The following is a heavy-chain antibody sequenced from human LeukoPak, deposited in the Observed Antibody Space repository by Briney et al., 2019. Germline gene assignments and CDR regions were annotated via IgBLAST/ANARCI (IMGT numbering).Heavy chain of an antibody. CDR2: ISGSGGST. D-gene: IGHD5-18*01. Sequence: GGSLRLSCAASGFTFSSFVMSWVRQAPGKGLEWVSGISGSGGSTYYADSVKGRFTISRDNAKNSLYLQMNSLRAEDTAVYYCARDPNSYGFYYYYYYMDVWGKGTTVTVSS. V-gene: IGHV3-23*01. CDR3: ARDPNSYGFYYYYYYMDV. J-gene: IGHJ6*03. CDR1: GFTFSSFV.